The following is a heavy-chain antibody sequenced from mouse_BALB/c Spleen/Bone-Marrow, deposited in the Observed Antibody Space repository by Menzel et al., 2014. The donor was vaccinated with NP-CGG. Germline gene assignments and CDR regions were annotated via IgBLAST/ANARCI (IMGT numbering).Heavy chain of an antibody. D-gene: IGHD1-1*01. V-gene: IGHV1-82*01. CDR3: ARTYGSSYFVY. Sequence: QVQLQQSGPELVKPGASVKISCRASGYAFSSSRMNWVKQRPGQGLEWIGRIYPGDGDTNYNGKFEGKATLTADKSSSTAYMQLSSLTSVDSAVYFCARTYGSSYFVYWGQGTLVTVSA. J-gene: IGHJ3*01. CDR1: GYAFSSSR. CDR2: IYPGDGDT.